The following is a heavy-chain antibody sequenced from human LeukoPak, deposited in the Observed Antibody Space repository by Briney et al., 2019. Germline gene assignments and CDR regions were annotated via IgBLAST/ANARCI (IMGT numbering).Heavy chain of an antibody. Sequence: GRSLRLSCAASGFTFSNYWMTWVRQAPGKGLEWVASIKQDGNDKFYVDSVKGRFTISRDNAKNSLYLQMNSLRAEDTAVYYCARDPGDYWGQGTLVTVSS. CDR1: GFTFSNYW. J-gene: IGHJ4*02. CDR2: IKQDGNDK. D-gene: IGHD3-10*01. V-gene: IGHV3-7*01. CDR3: ARDPGDY.